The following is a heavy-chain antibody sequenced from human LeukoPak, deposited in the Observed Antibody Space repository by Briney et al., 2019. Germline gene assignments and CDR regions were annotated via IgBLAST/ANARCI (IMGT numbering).Heavy chain of an antibody. CDR2: IKNSGIT. CDR3: ATRRSGSYSEY. D-gene: IGHD1-26*01. V-gene: IGHV4-39*01. J-gene: IGHJ4*02. CDR1: GGSFTTSTYY. Sequence: SETLSLTCTVSGGSFTTSTYYWGWIRQPPGKGLEWIVTIKNSGITHYNPSLKSRLTMSVDTSKNQFSLKLNSVTAADTAVYYCATRRSGSYSEYWGQGILVTVSS.